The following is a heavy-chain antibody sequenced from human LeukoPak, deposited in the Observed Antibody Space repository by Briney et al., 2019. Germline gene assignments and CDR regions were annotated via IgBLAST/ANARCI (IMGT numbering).Heavy chain of an antibody. J-gene: IGHJ4*02. CDR3: ARDPGTRIDY. V-gene: IGHV3-48*03. Sequence: GGSLRHSCAAYGFTFSSYEMNWVRQAPGKGLEWVSYISSSGSTIYYADSVKGRFTISRDNDKNSLYLQMNSLTAEDTAVYYCARDPGTRIDYWGQGTLVAVSS. CDR1: GFTFSSYE. CDR2: ISSSGSTI.